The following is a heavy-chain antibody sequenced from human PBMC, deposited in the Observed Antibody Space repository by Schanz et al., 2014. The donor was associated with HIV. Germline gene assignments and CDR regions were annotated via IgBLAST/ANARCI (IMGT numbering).Heavy chain of an antibody. J-gene: IGHJ2*01. V-gene: IGHV1-46*01. CDR3: ARSETIAARPVWYFDL. CDR2: INPSGGST. D-gene: IGHD6-6*01. Sequence: QVQLVQSGAEVQKPGASVKVSCKASGYSFTTYYMHWVRQAPGQGLEWMGIINPSGGSTSYAQKFQGRVTMTRDTSTSTVYMQLSSLRSEDTAVYYCARSETIAARPVWYFDLWGRGTLVTVSS. CDR1: GYSFTTYY.